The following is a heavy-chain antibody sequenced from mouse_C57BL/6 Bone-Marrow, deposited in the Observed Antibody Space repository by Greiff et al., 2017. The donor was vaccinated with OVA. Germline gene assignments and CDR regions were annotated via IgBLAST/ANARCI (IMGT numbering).Heavy chain of an antibody. V-gene: IGHV1-7*01. CDR3: ARSMVTTRTTSWFAY. Sequence: VQLQQSGAELAKPGASVKLSCKASGYTFTSYWMHCVKQRPGQGLEWIGYIKPSSGYTKYNQKCKDKATLTADKSSSTAYMQLSSLTYEDSAVDYCARSMVTTRTTSWFAYWGQGTLVTVAA. CDR2: IKPSSGYT. J-gene: IGHJ3*01. CDR1: GYTFTSYW. D-gene: IGHD2-2*01.